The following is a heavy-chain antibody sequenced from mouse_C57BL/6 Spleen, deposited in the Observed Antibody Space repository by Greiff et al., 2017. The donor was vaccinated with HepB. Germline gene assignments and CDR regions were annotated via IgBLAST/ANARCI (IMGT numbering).Heavy chain of an antibody. J-gene: IGHJ4*01. CDR3: ARYYKEDYYAMDY. D-gene: IGHD2-12*01. Sequence: EVQLQQSGPELVKPGASVEISCKASGYTFTDYYMNWVKQSHGKSLEWIGDINPNNGGTSYNQKFKGKATLTVDKSSSTAYMELRSLTSEDSAVYYCARYYKEDYYAMDYWGQGTSVTVSS. CDR1: GYTFTDYY. CDR2: INPNNGGT. V-gene: IGHV1-26*01.